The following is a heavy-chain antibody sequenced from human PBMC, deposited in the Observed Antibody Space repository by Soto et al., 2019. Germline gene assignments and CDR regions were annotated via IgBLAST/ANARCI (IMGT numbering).Heavy chain of an antibody. CDR2: ISAYNGNT. D-gene: IGHD3-9*01. CDR1: GYTFTSYG. J-gene: IGHJ4*02. V-gene: IGHV1-18*01. CDR3: ARDSYDILTGYYPLHQDY. Sequence: QVQLVQSGAEVKKPGASVKVSCKASGYTFTSYGISWVRQAPGQGLEWMGWISAYNGNTDYAQKLQGRVTMTTDTSTSTAYMELRSLRSDDTAVYYCARDSYDILTGYYPLHQDYWGQGTLVTVSS.